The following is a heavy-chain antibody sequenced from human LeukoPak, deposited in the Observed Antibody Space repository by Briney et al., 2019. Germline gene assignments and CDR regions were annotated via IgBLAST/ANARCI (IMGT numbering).Heavy chain of an antibody. J-gene: IGHJ4*02. CDR1: GYTFTSYY. CDR2: INPSDGST. D-gene: IGHD1-26*01. Sequence: ASVKVSCKASGYTFTSYYMHWVRQAPAQGLEWMGIINPSDGSTNYAQKFQGRVTMTRDRSRSTVYLELSRLRSEDRAVYYCTRPKDSGSHLFLFDYWGQGTLVTVSS. CDR3: TRPKDSGSHLFLFDY. V-gene: IGHV1-46*01.